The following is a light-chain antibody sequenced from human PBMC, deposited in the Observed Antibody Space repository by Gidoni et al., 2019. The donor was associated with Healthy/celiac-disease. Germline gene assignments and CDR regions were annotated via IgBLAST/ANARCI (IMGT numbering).Light chain of an antibody. J-gene: IGKJ5*01. CDR2: DAS. CDR1: QDISNY. V-gene: IGKV1-33*01. CDR3: QQYDNLPIT. Sequence: DIQMTQSPSSLSASVGDRVTITCQASQDISNYLNWYQQKPGKAPKLLIYDASNLETGVPSRFSGSGSGTDFTFTISSLQTEDIATYDCQQYDNLPITFGQGTRLEIK.